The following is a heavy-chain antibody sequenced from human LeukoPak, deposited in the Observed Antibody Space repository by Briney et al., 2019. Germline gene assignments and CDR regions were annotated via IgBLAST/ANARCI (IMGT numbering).Heavy chain of an antibody. CDR1: GGSISSYY. V-gene: IGHV4-59*12. J-gene: IGHJ3*02. CDR3: AREASRVDTAMLGDAFDI. Sequence: SETLSLTCTVSGGSISSYYWSWIRQPPGKGLEWIGYIYYSGSTNYNPSLKSRVTISVDTSKNQFSLKLSSVTAADTAVYYCAREASRVDTAMLGDAFDIWGQGTMVTVSS. CDR2: IYYSGST. D-gene: IGHD5-18*01.